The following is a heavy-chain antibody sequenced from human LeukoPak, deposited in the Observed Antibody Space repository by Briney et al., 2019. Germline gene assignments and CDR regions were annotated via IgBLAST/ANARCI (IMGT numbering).Heavy chain of an antibody. CDR1: GGSISSYY. J-gene: IGHJ4*02. CDR2: IYHSGST. V-gene: IGHV4-38-2*02. Sequence: PSETLSLTCTVSGGSISSYYWSWIRQPPGKGLEWIGSIYHSGSTYYNPSLKSRVTISVDTSKNQFSLKLSSVTAADTAVYYCARGLRYFDWFDYWGQGTLVTVSS. D-gene: IGHD3-9*01. CDR3: ARGLRYFDWFDY.